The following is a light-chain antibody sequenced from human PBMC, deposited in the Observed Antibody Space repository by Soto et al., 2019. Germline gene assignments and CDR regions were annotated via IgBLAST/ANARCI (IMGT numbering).Light chain of an antibody. V-gene: IGLV1-40*01. Sequence: QSVLTQPPSVSGAPGQRVTNSCTGSSSNIGAGYDVHWYQQLPGTAPKLLIYGNSNRPSGVPDRFSGSKSGTSASLAITGLQAEDEADYYCQSYDSSLRGVVFGGGTKLTVL. CDR1: SSNIGAGYD. J-gene: IGLJ2*01. CDR3: QSYDSSLRGVV. CDR2: GNS.